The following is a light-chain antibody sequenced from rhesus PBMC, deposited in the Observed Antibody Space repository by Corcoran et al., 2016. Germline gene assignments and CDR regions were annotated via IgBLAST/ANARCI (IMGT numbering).Light chain of an antibody. J-gene: IGLJ1*01. CDR1: SSDIGGYNY. CDR2: EVF. CDR3: TSYAGSNTLYI. Sequence: QAALTQPRSVSGSPGQSVTISCTGTSSDIGGYNYVSWYQQHPNTAPKLMIYEVFKRPSGVSDRFSGSKSGNTASLTISGLQAEDEADYYCTSYAGSNTLYIFGPGTRLTVL. V-gene: IGLV2-32*02.